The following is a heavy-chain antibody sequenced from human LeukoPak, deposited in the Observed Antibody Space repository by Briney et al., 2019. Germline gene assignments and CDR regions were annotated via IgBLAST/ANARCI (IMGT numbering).Heavy chain of an antibody. CDR1: GFTFSNAW. V-gene: IGHV3-23*01. Sequence: GGSLRLSCAASGFTFSNAWMSWVRQAPGKGLEWVSAISGSGGTTYYADSVKGRFTVSRDNSKNTVYLQITSVRAEDTGVYYCAKDHLPGIVVADRDYWGQGTLVTVSS. J-gene: IGHJ4*02. D-gene: IGHD6-19*01. CDR3: AKDHLPGIVVADRDY. CDR2: ISGSGGTT.